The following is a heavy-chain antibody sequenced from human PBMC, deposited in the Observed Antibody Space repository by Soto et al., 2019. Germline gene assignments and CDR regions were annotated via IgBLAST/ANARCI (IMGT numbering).Heavy chain of an antibody. J-gene: IGHJ5*02. V-gene: IGHV3-23*01. CDR1: GFTFNSYA. CDR2: ISGSGGST. CDR3: AKTGYGSGISISPYPFDP. D-gene: IGHD3-10*01. Sequence: GGSLRLSCAASGFTFNSYAMRWVRQVPGRWLEWVSAISGSGGSTYYEDSVKGRFTISRDNSKNTLYLQMKSLRAEDTAVYYCAKTGYGSGISISPYPFDPWGQGTLVTVSS.